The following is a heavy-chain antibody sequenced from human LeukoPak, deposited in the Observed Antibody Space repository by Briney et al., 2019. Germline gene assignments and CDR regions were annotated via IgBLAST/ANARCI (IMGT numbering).Heavy chain of an antibody. V-gene: IGHV1-18*01. J-gene: IGHJ5*02. D-gene: IGHD2-8*02. CDR2: ISAYNGNT. Sequence: ASVTVSCKASGYTFTSYGISWVRQAPGQGLEWMGWISAYNGNTDYAQKFQGRLTMTTDTSTSTAYMELRSLRSDDTAVYYCARDTPSYYTGSGKNLWGQGTLVTVSS. CDR3: ARDTPSYYTGSGKNL. CDR1: GYTFTSYG.